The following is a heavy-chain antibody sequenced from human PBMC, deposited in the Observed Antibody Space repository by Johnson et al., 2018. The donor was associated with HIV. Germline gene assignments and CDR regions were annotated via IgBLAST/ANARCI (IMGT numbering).Heavy chain of an antibody. D-gene: IGHD1-7*01. J-gene: IGHJ3*02. CDR3: TTDYTYPRRSGTTGSAFDI. V-gene: IGHV3-33*01. CDR2: IWYDGSNK. Sequence: QMQLVESGGRVVQPGRSLRLSCAASGFTLSKHAMHWVRQAPGKGLEWVTVIWYDGSNKHYADSVKGRFTISRDNSKNTLFLQMNSLRAEDTAVYYCTTDYTYPRRSGTTGSAFDIWGQGTMVTVPS. CDR1: GFTLSKHA.